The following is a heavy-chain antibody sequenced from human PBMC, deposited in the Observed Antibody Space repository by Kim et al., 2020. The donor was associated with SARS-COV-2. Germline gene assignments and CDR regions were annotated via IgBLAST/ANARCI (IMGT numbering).Heavy chain of an antibody. V-gene: IGHV3-7*01. J-gene: IGHJ5*01. D-gene: IGHD2-2*01. CDR1: GFTFSDYW. CDR3: SRDSRSLTADS. CDR2: IKPDGSDK. Sequence: GGSLRLSCAASGFTFSDYWMNWVRQAPGKGLAWVGNIKPDGSDKYYVDSVKGRFTISRDNAKNSLYLQMNSLRAEDTAMYYCSRDSRSLTADSWGQGTLVTVSA.